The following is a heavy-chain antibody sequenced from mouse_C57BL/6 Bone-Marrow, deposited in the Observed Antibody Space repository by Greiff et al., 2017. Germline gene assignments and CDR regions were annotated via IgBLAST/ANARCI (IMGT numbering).Heavy chain of an antibody. J-gene: IGHJ4*01. CDR1: GYTFTSYW. V-gene: IGHV1-59*01. CDR3: TNAMDY. CDR2: IDPSDSYT. Sequence: QVQLQQPGAELVRPGTSVKLSCKASGYTFTSYWMHWVKQRPGQGLEWIGVIDPSDSYTNYNQKFKGKATLTVDTSSSTAYMQLSSLTSEDSAVYYCTNAMDYGGQGTTVTVSS.